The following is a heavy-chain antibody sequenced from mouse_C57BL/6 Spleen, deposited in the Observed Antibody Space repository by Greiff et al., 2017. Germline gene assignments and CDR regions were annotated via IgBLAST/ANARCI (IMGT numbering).Heavy chain of an antibody. CDR2: IDPEDGDT. J-gene: IGHJ1*03. V-gene: IGHV14-1*01. CDR1: GFNIKDYY. D-gene: IGHD1-1*01. CDR3: TTSYGSSYWYFDV. Sequence: VQLKESGAEPVRPGASVKLSCTASGFNIKDYYMHWVKQRPEQGLEWIGRIDPEDGDTEYAPKFQGTATMTADTSSNTAYLQLSSLTSEDTAVYYCTTSYGSSYWYFDVWGTGTTVTVSS.